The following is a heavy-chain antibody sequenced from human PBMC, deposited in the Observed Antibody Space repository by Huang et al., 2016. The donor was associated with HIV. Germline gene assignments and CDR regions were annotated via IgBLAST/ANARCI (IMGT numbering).Heavy chain of an antibody. CDR1: GYIFKNYV. J-gene: IGHJ5*02. Sequence: QVQLVQSGAVVKKHGASVNISCKAAGYIFKNYVVTWLRQAPGQRLEWMGWINSANGATKYSGNFQGRVTIRRDATPTSVFMELSSLGSEATAVDYCARDRGACLWLGELSGWFDPWGQGTLVTVSP. V-gene: IGHV1-3*04. CDR3: ARDRGACLWLGELSGWFDP. CDR2: INSANGAT. D-gene: IGHD3-10*01.